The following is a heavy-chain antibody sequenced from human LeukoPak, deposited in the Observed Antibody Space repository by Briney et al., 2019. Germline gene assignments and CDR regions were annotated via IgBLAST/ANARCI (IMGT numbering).Heavy chain of an antibody. V-gene: IGHV4-30-2*01. CDR2: IYHSGST. CDR3: ARGVVPAALGYYFDY. CDR1: GGSISSGGYS. D-gene: IGHD2-2*01. J-gene: IGHJ4*02. Sequence: SQTLSLTCAVSGGSISSGGYSWSWIRQPPGKGLEWIGYIYHSGSTYYNPSLKSRVTISVDRSKSQFSLKLSSVTAADTAVYYCARGVVPAALGYYFDYWGQGTLVTVSS.